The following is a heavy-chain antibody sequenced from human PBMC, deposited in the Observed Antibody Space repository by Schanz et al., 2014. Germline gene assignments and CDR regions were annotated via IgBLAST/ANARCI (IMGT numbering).Heavy chain of an antibody. CDR1: GFSFSSYA. V-gene: IGHV3-33*08. CDR2: LWHDGSKK. J-gene: IGHJ4*02. Sequence: VQLLESGGGLVQPGGSLRLSCATSGFSFSSYAINWVRQAPGKGLEWVAILWHDGSKKYYADSVKGRFTISRDNSKNTLYLQMNILIPKDRAVYYCAREGCGEVSYCDYWGQGTLVTVSS. CDR3: AREGCGEVSYCDY. D-gene: IGHD3-10*01.